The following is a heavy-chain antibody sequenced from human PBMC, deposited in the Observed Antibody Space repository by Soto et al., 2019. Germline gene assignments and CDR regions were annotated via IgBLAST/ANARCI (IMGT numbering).Heavy chain of an antibody. CDR3: AKVNSGP. Sequence: PGGSLRLSCAASGFTFNIYAMSWVRQAPGKGLEWVSGISGSGGSTYYADSVKGRFTISRDNSKNTLNLQMNSLRAEDTALYYCAKVNSGPWGQGTLVTVSS. D-gene: IGHD1-26*01. CDR1: GFTFNIYA. J-gene: IGHJ5*02. CDR2: ISGSGGST. V-gene: IGHV3-23*01.